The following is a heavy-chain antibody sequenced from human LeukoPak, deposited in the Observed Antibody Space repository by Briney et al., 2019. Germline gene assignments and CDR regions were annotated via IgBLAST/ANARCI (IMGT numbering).Heavy chain of an antibody. D-gene: IGHD3-10*01. CDR1: GFTFSSYS. CDR2: ISSSSSYI. J-gene: IGHJ3*02. CDR3: ARDRRIMVRGVIMGNDAFDI. Sequence: GGSLTLSCAPSGFTFSSYSMNWVRQAPAKGLEWVPSISSSSSYIYYADSVKGRFTISRDNAKNSLYLQMNSLRAEDTAVYYCARDRRIMVRGVIMGNDAFDIWGQGTMGTVSS. V-gene: IGHV3-21*01.